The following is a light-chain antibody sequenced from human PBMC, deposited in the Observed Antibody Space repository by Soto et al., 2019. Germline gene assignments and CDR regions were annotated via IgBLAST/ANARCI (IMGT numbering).Light chain of an antibody. Sequence: DIRMAQSPSTLSGSVGDRVTITCRASQTISSWLAWYQQKPWKAPKLLIYKASTLKSGVPSRFSGSGSGTEFTLTISSLQPDDFAAYCCQHYNSYSVAFGQGTKV. J-gene: IGKJ1*01. CDR1: QTISSW. CDR3: QHYNSYSVA. V-gene: IGKV1-5*03. CDR2: KAS.